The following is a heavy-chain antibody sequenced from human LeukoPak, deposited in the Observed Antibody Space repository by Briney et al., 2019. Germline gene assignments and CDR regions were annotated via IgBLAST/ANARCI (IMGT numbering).Heavy chain of an antibody. CDR3: ARGSLYYSDSNTYHYYFDS. CDR1: GFTFSSYP. CDR2: INYSGST. V-gene: IGHV4-34*01. D-gene: IGHD2/OR15-2a*01. J-gene: IGHJ4*02. Sequence: PGGSLRLSCAASGFTFSSYPMSWVRQPPGKGLEWIGEINYSGSTIYNPSLTSRVTMSVDTSKNQISLQLTSVTAADTSVYYCARGSLYYSDSNTYHYYFDSWGQGTLVTVSS.